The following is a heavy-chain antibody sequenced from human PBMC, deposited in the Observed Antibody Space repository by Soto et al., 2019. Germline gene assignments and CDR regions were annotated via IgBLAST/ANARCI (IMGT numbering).Heavy chain of an antibody. J-gene: IGHJ5*02. CDR2: ISLYSDGT. V-gene: IGHV1-18*01. D-gene: IGHD2-2*01. CDR3: ARVVPGAEAWFGP. CDR1: GYTFTSYG. Sequence: ASVKVSCKASGYTFTSYGISWVRQAPGQGLEWMGWISLYSDGTNYAQKFQGRVSMTTDTSTTTAYMELRSLRSDDTAVYYCARVVPGAEAWFGPWGQGTLVTVS.